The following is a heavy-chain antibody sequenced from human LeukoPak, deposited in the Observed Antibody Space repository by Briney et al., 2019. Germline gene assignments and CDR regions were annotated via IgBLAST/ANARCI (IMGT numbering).Heavy chain of an antibody. V-gene: IGHV4-39*01. CDR3: ARLDSSGPNDY. D-gene: IGHD6-19*01. Sequence: PSETLSLTCTVSGGSISSSSYYWGWIRQPPGKGPEWIGNIYYSGSTYYNPSLKSRVTISVDTSKNQFSLELTSVTAADTAVYYCARLDSSGPNDYWGQGTLVTVSS. CDR1: GGSISSSSYY. J-gene: IGHJ4*02. CDR2: IYYSGST.